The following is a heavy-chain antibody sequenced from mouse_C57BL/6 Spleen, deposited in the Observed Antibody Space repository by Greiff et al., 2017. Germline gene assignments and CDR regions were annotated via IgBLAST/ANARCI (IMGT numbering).Heavy chain of an antibody. CDR1: GYTFTSYW. CDR2: IHPNSGST. Sequence: QVHAKQPGAELVKPGASVKLSCKASGYTFTSYWIHWVKQRPGQGLEWIGMIHPNSGSTNYNEKFKNKATLTVDKSSSTAYMQLSSLTSEDSAVYYCAREGSAFWGQGTTLTVSS. J-gene: IGHJ2*01. CDR3: AREGSAF. V-gene: IGHV1-64*01. D-gene: IGHD3-1*01.